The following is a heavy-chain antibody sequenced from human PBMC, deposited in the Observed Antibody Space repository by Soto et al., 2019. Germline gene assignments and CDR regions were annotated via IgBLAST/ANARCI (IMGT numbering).Heavy chain of an antibody. CDR1: GFTFSSYG. CDR2: ISYDGSNK. CDR3: AKDGGSGSYYYGMDV. J-gene: IGHJ6*02. D-gene: IGHD1-26*01. Sequence: QVQLVESGGGVVQPGRSLRLSCAASGFTFSSYGMHWVRQAPGKGLEWVAVISYDGSNKYYADAVKGRFTISRDNSKNPLYLQLNSLRAEDTAVYYCAKDGGSGSYYYGMDVWGQGTTVTVSS. V-gene: IGHV3-30*18.